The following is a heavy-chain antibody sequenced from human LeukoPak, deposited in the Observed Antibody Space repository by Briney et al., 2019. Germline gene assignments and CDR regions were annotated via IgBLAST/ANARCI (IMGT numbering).Heavy chain of an antibody. CDR1: GFTFSSYG. D-gene: IGHD6-19*01. V-gene: IGHV3-7*01. Sequence: GGSLRLSCAASGFTFSSYGMHWVRQAPGKGLEWVANIKQDGSEKYYVDSVKGRSTISRDNAKNSLYLQMNSLRAEDTAVYYCARDWAVADLMVFWGQGTLVTVSA. CDR2: IKQDGSEK. J-gene: IGHJ4*02. CDR3: ARDWAVADLMVF.